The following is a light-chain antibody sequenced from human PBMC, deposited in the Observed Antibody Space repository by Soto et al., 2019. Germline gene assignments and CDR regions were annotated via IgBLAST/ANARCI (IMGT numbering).Light chain of an antibody. J-gene: IGLJ3*02. CDR2: EVS. Sequence: QSALTQPPSASGSPGQSVTIPCTGTSSDVGGYNYVSWYQQHPGRAPKLMIYEVSKRPSGVPDRFSGSKSGNTASLTVSGLQAEDDADYYCSSYAGSNNWVFGGGTKVTVL. V-gene: IGLV2-8*01. CDR1: SSDVGGYNY. CDR3: SSYAGSNNWV.